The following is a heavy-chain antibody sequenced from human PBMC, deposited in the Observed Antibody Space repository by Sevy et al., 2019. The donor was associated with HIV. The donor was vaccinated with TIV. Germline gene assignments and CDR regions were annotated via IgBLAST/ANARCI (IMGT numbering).Heavy chain of an antibody. CDR1: GFTFSSYW. Sequence: GGSLRLSCAASGFTFSSYWMTWVRQAPGKGLEWVANINQHGGEKYYVDSVKGRFNISRDNAKKSFFLQMNSLRAEDTAVYYCARSRGRRDCFDIRGQGTMVTVSS. J-gene: IGHJ3*02. V-gene: IGHV3-7*01. D-gene: IGHD3-16*01. CDR2: INQHGGEK. CDR3: ARSRGRRDCFDI.